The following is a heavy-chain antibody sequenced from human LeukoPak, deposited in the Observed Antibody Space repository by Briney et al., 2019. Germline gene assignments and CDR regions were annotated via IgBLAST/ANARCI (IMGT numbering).Heavy chain of an antibody. D-gene: IGHD3-22*01. J-gene: IGHJ4*02. Sequence: GGSLRLSCAASGFTVSSNYMSWVRQAPGKGLEWVSVIYSGGSTYYADSVKGRFTISRDNSKNTLYLQMNSLRAEDTAVYYCARPYDSSGYNAYYFDYWGQGTLVTVSS. V-gene: IGHV3-53*01. CDR1: GFTVSSNY. CDR3: ARPYDSSGYNAYYFDY. CDR2: IYSGGST.